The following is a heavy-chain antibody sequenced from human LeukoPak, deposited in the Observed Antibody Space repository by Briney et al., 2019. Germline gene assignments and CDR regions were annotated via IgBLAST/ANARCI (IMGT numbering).Heavy chain of an antibody. Sequence: SETLSLTCTVSGGSISSSSYYWGWIRQPPGKRLEWISSIYYSGSTYYNPSLKSRVTISVDTSKNQFSLKLSSVTAADTAVYYCARVGGYSYGYYFDYWGQGTLVTVSS. D-gene: IGHD5-18*01. V-gene: IGHV4-39*07. CDR2: IYYSGST. CDR3: ARVGGYSYGYYFDY. CDR1: GGSISSSSYY. J-gene: IGHJ4*02.